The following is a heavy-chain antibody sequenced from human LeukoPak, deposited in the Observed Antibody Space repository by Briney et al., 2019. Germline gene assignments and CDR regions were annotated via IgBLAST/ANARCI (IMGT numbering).Heavy chain of an antibody. CDR3: AGGRNYYYYGMDV. D-gene: IGHD1-14*01. CDR1: GFTFSSYR. J-gene: IGHJ6*02. V-gene: IGHV3-7*01. CDR2: IKQDGSEK. Sequence: PGGSLRLSCAASGFTFSSYRMSWVRQAPGKGLEWVANIKQDGSEKYYVHSVKGRFTISRDNAKNSLYLQMNSLRAEDTAVYYCAGGRNYYYYGMDVWGQGTTVTVSS.